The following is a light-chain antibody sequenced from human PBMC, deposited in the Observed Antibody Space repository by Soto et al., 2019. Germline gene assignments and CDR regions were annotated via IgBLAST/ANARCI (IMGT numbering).Light chain of an antibody. CDR2: EGS. CDR1: SSNIGSYNL. Sequence: QSALTQPASVSGSLGQSITISCIGTSSNIGSYNLVSWYQHQPGKAPKIMIFEGSKRPSGVSNRFSGSRSGNTASLTVSGLQAEDEADYYCSSHGGSNNFYVFGTGTKVTVL. CDR3: SSHGGSNNFYV. J-gene: IGLJ1*01. V-gene: IGLV2-14*02.